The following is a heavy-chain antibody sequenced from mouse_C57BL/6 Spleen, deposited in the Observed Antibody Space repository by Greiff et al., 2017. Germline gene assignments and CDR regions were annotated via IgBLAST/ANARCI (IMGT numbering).Heavy chain of an antibody. J-gene: IGHJ4*01. D-gene: IGHD2-5*01. CDR3: AREDSNSPMDY. Sequence: QVQLQQPGAELVRPGTSVKLSCKASGYTFTSYWMHWVKQRPGQGLEWIGVIDPSDSYPNYNQKFKGKATLTVDTSSSTAYMQLSSLTSEDSAGYYCAREDSNSPMDYWGQGTSVTVSS. CDR1: GYTFTSYW. V-gene: IGHV1-59*01. CDR2: IDPSDSYP.